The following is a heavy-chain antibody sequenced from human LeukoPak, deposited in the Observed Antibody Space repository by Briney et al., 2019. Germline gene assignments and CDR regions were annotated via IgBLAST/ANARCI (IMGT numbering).Heavy chain of an antibody. V-gene: IGHV1-69*06. D-gene: IGHD6-13*01. J-gene: IGHJ4*02. CDR1: GGTFSSYA. Sequence: SVKVSCKASGGTFSSYAISWVRQAPGQGLEWMGGIIPIFGTANYAQKFQGRVTITADKSTSTAYMELSSLRSEDTAVYYCARDSSLGAAAGSYYFDYWGQGTLVTVSS. CDR3: ARDSSLGAAAGSYYFDY. CDR2: IIPIFGTA.